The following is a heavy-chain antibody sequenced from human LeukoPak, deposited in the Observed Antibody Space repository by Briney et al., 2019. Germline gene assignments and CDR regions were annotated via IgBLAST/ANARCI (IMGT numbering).Heavy chain of an antibody. Sequence: GRSLRLSCAASGFTFSSYAMHWVRQAPGKGLEWVAVISYDGSNKYYADSVKGRFTISRDNSKNTLYLQMNSLRAEDTAVYYCARYKPYYFDYWGQGTLVTVSS. D-gene: IGHD1-14*01. V-gene: IGHV3-30-3*01. CDR3: ARYKPYYFDY. CDR2: ISYDGSNK. J-gene: IGHJ4*02. CDR1: GFTFSSYA.